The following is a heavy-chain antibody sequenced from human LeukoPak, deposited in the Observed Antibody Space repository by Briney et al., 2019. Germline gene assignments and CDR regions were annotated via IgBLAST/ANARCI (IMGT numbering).Heavy chain of an antibody. CDR1: GGSISSYY. CDR2: IYYSGST. J-gene: IGHJ5*02. D-gene: IGHD1-14*01. CDR3: ARGGTSDWFDP. Sequence: SETLSLTCTVSGGSISSYYWSWIRQPPGKGLEWIGYIYYSGSTNYNPSLKSRVTISVDTSKNQFSLKLSSVTAADTAVYYCARGGTSDWFDPWGQGTLVTVSS. V-gene: IGHV4-59*01.